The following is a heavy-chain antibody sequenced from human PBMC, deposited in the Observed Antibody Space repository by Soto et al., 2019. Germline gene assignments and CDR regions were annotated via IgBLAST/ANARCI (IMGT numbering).Heavy chain of an antibody. CDR2: INWNGGRI. V-gene: IGHV3-20*04. CDR3: ARDPLWGTAMVLWYFDL. J-gene: IGHJ2*01. CDR1: GFTFDDYA. D-gene: IGHD5-18*01. Sequence: GGSLRLSCAASGFTFDDYAMSWVRQAPGKGLEWVSAINWNGGRIGNADSVKGRFTISRDNAKNSLYLQMNSLRAEDTAVYYCARDPLWGTAMVLWYFDLWGRGTLVTVSS.